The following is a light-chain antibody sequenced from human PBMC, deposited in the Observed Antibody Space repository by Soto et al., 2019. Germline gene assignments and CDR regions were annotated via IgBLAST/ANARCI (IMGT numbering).Light chain of an antibody. CDR3: QCSDSSLSGLVA. CDR1: SSNIGAGYD. CDR2: GNS. V-gene: IGLV1-40*01. Sequence: QSVLTQPPSVSGAPGQRVTISCTGSSSNIGAGYDVHWYQQLPGTAPKLLINGNSNRPSGVPDRFSGSKSGTSASLAITGLQAEDAAYWYCQCSDSSLSGLVAFGGGTKLTVL. J-gene: IGLJ2*01.